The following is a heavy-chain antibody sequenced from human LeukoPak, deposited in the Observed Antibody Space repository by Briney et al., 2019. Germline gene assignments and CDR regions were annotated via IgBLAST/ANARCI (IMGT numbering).Heavy chain of an antibody. CDR3: ASVEWFGDLTFEG. Sequence: SLXLSXAASGFTXSFYAMSWVRQAPGKGLEWVSAISSSGDSTYYTDSARGRFTISRDNSNNTLFLQMNSLRADDTAVYYCASVEWFGDLTFEGWGRGTLVTVSS. D-gene: IGHD3-10*01. CDR1: GFTXSFYA. CDR2: ISSSGDST. J-gene: IGHJ4*02. V-gene: IGHV3-23*01.